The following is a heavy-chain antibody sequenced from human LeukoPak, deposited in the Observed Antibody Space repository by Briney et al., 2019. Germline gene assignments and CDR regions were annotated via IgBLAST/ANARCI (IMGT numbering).Heavy chain of an antibody. Sequence: SKTLSLTCTVSGGSISSGDYYWSWIRQPPGKGLEWIGYIYYSGSTYYNPSLKSRVTISVDTSKNQFSLKLSSVTAADTAVYYCASSIVVVPAAMDYYYMDVWGKGTTVTVSS. CDR1: GGSISSGDYY. CDR2: IYYSGST. V-gene: IGHV4-30-4*08. D-gene: IGHD2-2*01. J-gene: IGHJ6*03. CDR3: ASSIVVVPAAMDYYYMDV.